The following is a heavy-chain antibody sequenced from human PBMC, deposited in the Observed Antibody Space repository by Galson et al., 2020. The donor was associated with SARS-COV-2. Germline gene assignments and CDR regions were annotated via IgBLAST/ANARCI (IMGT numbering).Heavy chain of an antibody. V-gene: IGHV1-8*01. CDR1: GYTFTSYD. D-gene: IGHD3-3*01. CDR3: ARGVLLRTKRMGVVITQYDFDY. CDR2: MNPNSGNT. J-gene: IGHJ4*02. Sequence: ASVKVSCKASGYTFTSYDINWVRQATGQGLEWMGWMNPNSGNTGYAQKFQGRVTMTRNTSISTAYMELSSLRSEDTGVYYCARGVLLRTKRMGVVITQYDFDYWGQGTLVTVSS.